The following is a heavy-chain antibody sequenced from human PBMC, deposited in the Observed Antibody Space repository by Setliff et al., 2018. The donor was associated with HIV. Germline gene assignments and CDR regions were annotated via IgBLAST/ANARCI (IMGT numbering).Heavy chain of an antibody. D-gene: IGHD6-13*01. CDR1: DFTFSSYA. V-gene: IGHV3-30*02. J-gene: IGHJ4*02. CDR2: IRYDGSNK. CDR3: AKGAAAGPNHFFDY. Sequence: GESLKISCAPSDFTFSSYAMHWVRQAPGKGLEWVSFIRYDGSNKYYAASVKGRFTISRDNSKNTLYLQMNSLRPEDTAVYYCAKGAAAGPNHFFDYWGQGILVTVSS.